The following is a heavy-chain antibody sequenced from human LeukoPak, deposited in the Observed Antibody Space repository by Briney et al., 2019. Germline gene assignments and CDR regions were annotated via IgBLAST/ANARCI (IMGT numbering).Heavy chain of an antibody. D-gene: IGHD3-22*01. V-gene: IGHV4-59*01. CDR2: IYYSGNT. J-gene: IGHJ6*03. Sequence: SETLSLTCTVSGGSISSYYWSWIRQPPRKGLEWIGYIYYSGNTNYNPSLKSRVTISVDTSKNHFSLRLSSVTAADTAVYYCARGPNYDSSAYDSYYYYFMDVWGKGTTVTISS. CDR1: GGSISSYY. CDR3: ARGPNYDSSAYDSYYYYFMDV.